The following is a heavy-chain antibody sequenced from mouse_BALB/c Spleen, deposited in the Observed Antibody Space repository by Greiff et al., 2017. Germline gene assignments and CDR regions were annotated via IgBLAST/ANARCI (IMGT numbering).Heavy chain of an antibody. J-gene: IGHJ4*01. Sequence: QVHVKQSGAELVKPGASVKLSCKASGYTFTSYYMYWVKQRPGQGLEWIGEINPSNGGTNFNEKFKSKATLTVDKSSSTAYMQLSSLTSEDSAVYYCTRGEVRRDYAMDYWGQGTSVTVSS. CDR2: INPSNGGT. D-gene: IGHD2-14*01. V-gene: IGHV1S81*02. CDR1: GYTFTSYY. CDR3: TRGEVRRDYAMDY.